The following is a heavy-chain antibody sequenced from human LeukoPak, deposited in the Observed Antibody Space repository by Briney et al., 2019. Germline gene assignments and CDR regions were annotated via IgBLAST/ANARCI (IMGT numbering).Heavy chain of an antibody. CDR1: GGSISSYY. V-gene: IGHV4-59*12. Sequence: SETLSLTCTVSGGSISSYYWSWIRQPPGKGLEWIGYIYYSGSTNYNPSLRSRVTISIDTSKSHFSVILTPVTAADTAVYYCARNGYYSADSWGQGTLVTVSS. CDR2: IYYSGST. D-gene: IGHD4-17*01. CDR3: ARNGYYSADS. J-gene: IGHJ4*02.